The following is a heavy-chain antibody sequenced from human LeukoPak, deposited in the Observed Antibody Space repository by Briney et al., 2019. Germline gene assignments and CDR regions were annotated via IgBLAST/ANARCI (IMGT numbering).Heavy chain of an antibody. V-gene: IGHV3-23*01. CDR1: GFTFSSYA. CDR3: AKDLYRNSPPYDYDSVGEAFDI. D-gene: IGHD3-22*01. J-gene: IGHJ3*02. CDR2: ISGSGGST. Sequence: HPGGSLRLSCAASGFTFSSYAMSWVRQAPGKGLEWVSAISGSGGSTYYADSVKGRFTISRDNSKNTLYLQMNSLRAEDTAVYYCAKDLYRNSPPYDYDSVGEAFDIWGQGTMVTVSS.